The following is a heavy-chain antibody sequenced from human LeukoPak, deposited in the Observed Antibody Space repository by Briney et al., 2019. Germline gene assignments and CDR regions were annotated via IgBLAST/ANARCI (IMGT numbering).Heavy chain of an antibody. CDR2: IYYSGTT. V-gene: IGHV4-39*01. D-gene: IGHD3-3*01. CDR3: ARLRGTTIFGVVILDYYMDV. J-gene: IGHJ6*03. Sequence: KSSETLSLTYAVSGGSISSSSYYWGWIRQPPEKGLEWIGSIYYSGTTYYNPSLKSRVTMSVDTSNNQFSLKVSSVTATDTAVYYCARLRGTTIFGVVILDYYMDVWGKGTTVTVSS. CDR1: GGSISSSSYY.